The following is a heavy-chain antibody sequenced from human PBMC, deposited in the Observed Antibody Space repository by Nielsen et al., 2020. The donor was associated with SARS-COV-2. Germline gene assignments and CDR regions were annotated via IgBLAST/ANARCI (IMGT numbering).Heavy chain of an antibody. J-gene: IGHJ2*01. CDR3: ARVRIQAWYFDL. Sequence: ASVKVSCKASGYTFTSYYMHWVRQAPGQGLEWMGIINPSGGSTSYAQKFQGRVTMSRDTSTSTVYMELSSLRSEDTAVYYCARVRIQAWYFDLWGRGTLVTVSS. D-gene: IGHD1-14*01. V-gene: IGHV1-46*01. CDR2: INPSGGST. CDR1: GYTFTSYY.